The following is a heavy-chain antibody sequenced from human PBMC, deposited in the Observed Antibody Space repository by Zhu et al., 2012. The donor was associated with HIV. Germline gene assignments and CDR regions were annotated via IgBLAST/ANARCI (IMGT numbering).Heavy chain of an antibody. CDR2: INHSGSS. CDR1: GGSFSGYY. Sequence: QVQLQQWGAGLLKPSETLSLSCAVYGGSFSGYYWSWIRQPPGKGLEWIGEINHSGSSNYNSSLRSRVTISVDTSKNQFSLKLRSVTAAETAVYYCARGPGIAVANTLWYFDLWAVAPWSLSPQ. V-gene: IGHV4-34*01. D-gene: IGHD6-19*01. J-gene: IGHJ2*01. CDR3: ARGPGIAVANTLWYFDL.